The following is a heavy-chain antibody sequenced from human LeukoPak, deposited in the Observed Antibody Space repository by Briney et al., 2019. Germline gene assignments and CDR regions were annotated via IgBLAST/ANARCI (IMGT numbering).Heavy chain of an antibody. CDR3: ASGVQYYYDSSGSLDAFDI. CDR1: GYTFTSYG. Sequence: ASVKVSCKASGYTFTSYGISWVRQAPGQGLEWMGWISAYNGNTNYAQKLQGRVTMTTDTSTSTAYMELRSLRSDDTAVYYRASGVQYYYDSSGSLDAFDIWGQGTMVTVSS. V-gene: IGHV1-18*01. J-gene: IGHJ3*02. D-gene: IGHD3-22*01. CDR2: ISAYNGNT.